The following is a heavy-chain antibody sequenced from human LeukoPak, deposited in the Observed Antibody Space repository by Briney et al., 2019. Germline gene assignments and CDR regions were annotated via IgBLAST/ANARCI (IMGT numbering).Heavy chain of an antibody. Sequence: GGSLRLSCAASGFIFSNYGMNWVRQAPGKGLEWVSYISSGSTTIYYADSVKGRFTISRDNSKNTLYLQMDSLRADDTAVYYCARYSGSYYYPPAWDLWGQGTLVTVSS. CDR1: GFIFSNYG. CDR3: ARYSGSYYYPPAWDL. D-gene: IGHD1-26*01. V-gene: IGHV3-48*01. CDR2: ISSGSTTI. J-gene: IGHJ4*02.